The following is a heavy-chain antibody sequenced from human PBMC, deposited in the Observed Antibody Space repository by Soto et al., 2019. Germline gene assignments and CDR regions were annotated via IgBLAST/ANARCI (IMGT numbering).Heavy chain of an antibody. D-gene: IGHD3-3*01. CDR3: ASEQDYDFWGGQHCLVT. Sequence: QVQLQQWGAGLLKPSETLSLTCAVYGGSFSGYYWSWIRQPPGKGLEWIGEINHSGSTNYNPSLKSRVTISVDTSKHQSSLKMSSVTAAATAVYYFASEQDYDFWGGQHCLVTWGQGTLVTVSS. J-gene: IGHJ5*02. V-gene: IGHV4-34*01. CDR2: INHSGST. CDR1: GGSFSGYY.